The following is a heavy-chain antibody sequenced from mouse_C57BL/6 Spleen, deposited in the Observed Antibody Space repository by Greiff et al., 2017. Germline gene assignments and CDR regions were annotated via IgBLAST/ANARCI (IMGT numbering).Heavy chain of an antibody. J-gene: IGHJ2*01. V-gene: IGHV1-31*01. CDR2: IYPYNGVS. CDR1: GYSFTGYY. D-gene: IGHD4-1*02. Sequence: DVKLQESGPELVKPGASVKISCKASGYSFTGYYMHWVKQSHGNILDWIGYIYPYNGVSSYNQKFKGKATLTVDKSSSTAYMELRSLTSEDSAVYYCARGGNWDPYYFDYWGQGTTLTVSS. CDR3: ARGGNWDPYYFDY.